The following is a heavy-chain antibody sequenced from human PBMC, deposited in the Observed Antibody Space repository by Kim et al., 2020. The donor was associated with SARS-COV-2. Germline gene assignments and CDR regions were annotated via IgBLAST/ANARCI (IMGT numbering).Heavy chain of an antibody. V-gene: IGHV3-30*07. CDR3: ARALRPYYYDSSGYFDY. Sequence: SVKSRFTISRDNSKNTLYLQMNSLRAEDTAVYYCARALRPYYYDSSGYFDYWGQGTLVTVSS. D-gene: IGHD3-22*01. J-gene: IGHJ4*02.